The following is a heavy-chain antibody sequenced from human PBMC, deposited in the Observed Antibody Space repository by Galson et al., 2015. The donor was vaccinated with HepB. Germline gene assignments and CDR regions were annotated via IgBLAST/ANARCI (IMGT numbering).Heavy chain of an antibody. CDR2: INPNSGIA. CDR1: GFTFSDFY. J-gene: IGHJ3*01. CDR3: ARASLFWNNRESDAFDV. Sequence: SVKVSCKPSGFTFSDFYMHWVRQSPGQGLQWMGRINPNSGIAVYAESFQGRVAMTADTSKSTAYMELSWQPFDDTAVYYCARASLFWNNRESDAFDVWGPGTTVTVSS. V-gene: IGHV1-2*06. D-gene: IGHD3-3*01.